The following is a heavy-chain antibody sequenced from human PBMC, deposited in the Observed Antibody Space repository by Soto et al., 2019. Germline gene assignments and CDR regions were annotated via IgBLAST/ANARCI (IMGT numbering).Heavy chain of an antibody. D-gene: IGHD3-3*01. CDR2: IPYDGSEK. CDR3: AKDQGHDFRSGYSHYYYGLDV. Sequence: QVQLVESGGGVVQPGRSLRLSCAASGFTFSSYGMHWVRQAPGRGLEWVAVIPYDGSEKYYAASVKGRFTISRDNSKNTLYLQMNSLRVEDTAVYYCAKDQGHDFRSGYSHYYYGLDVWGQGTTVTVSS. J-gene: IGHJ6*02. V-gene: IGHV3-30*18. CDR1: GFTFSSYG.